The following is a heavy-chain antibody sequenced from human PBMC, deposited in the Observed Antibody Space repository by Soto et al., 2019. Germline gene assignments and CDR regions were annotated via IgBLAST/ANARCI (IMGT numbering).Heavy chain of an antibody. Sequence: GGSLRLSCAASGFTFSSYSMNWVRQAPGKGLEWVSSISSSSSYIYYADSVKGRFTISRDNAKNSLYLQMNSLRAEDTAVYYCARDKWMGSSSFYYYGMDVWGQGTTVTVSS. CDR3: ARDKWMGSSSFYYYGMDV. CDR2: ISSSSSYI. V-gene: IGHV3-21*01. CDR1: GFTFSSYS. J-gene: IGHJ6*02. D-gene: IGHD6-6*01.